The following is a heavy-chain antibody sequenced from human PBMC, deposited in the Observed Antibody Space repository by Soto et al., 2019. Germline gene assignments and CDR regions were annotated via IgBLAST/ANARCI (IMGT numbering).Heavy chain of an antibody. J-gene: IGHJ4*02. CDR3: AGDGQYGDYGYYFDY. D-gene: IGHD4-17*01. V-gene: IGHV1-2*02. Sequence: ASVKVSCKASGYTFTAYYIHWVRQAPGQGLEWMGWVSPNSGHTHYTQKFQGRVTMTRDTSITTAYMELSSLTSDDTAVYYCAGDGQYGDYGYYFDYWGQGTLVTVSS. CDR2: VSPNSGHT. CDR1: GYTFTAYY.